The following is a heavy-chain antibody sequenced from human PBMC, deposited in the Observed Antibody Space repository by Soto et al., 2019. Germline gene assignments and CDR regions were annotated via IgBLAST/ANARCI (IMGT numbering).Heavy chain of an antibody. V-gene: IGHV3-23*01. Sequence: EVQLLESGGGLAQPGGSLRLSCAASGFSFRTHGMTWVRQVPGKGLEWVSGISGSSDKIYYADSVKGRFTISRDNSKNTLYLQMNSLRSEDTAIYYCAKDRRVVIPTALEFYFDYWGQRTPVTVSS. D-gene: IGHD2-2*01. CDR1: GFSFRTHG. J-gene: IGHJ4*02. CDR2: ISGSSDKI. CDR3: AKDRRVVIPTALEFYFDY.